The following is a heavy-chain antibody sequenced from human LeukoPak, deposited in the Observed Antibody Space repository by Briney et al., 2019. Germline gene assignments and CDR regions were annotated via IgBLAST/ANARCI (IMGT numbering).Heavy chain of an antibody. J-gene: IGHJ4*02. CDR1: GYTFTGYY. D-gene: IGHD3-3*01. CDR2: IIPIFGTA. V-gene: IGHV1-69*13. CDR3: ARQEIKYDFWSGYYTGMLDY. Sequence: SVKVSCKASGYTFTGYYMHWARQAPGQGLEWMGGIIPIFGTANYAQKFQGRVTITADESTSTAYMELSSLRSEDTAVYYCARQEIKYDFWSGYYTGMLDYWGQGTLVTVSS.